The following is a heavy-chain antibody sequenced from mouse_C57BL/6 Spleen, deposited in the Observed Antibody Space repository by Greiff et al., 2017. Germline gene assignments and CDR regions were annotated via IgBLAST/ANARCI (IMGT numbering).Heavy chain of an antibody. V-gene: IGHV1-18*01. J-gene: IGHJ2*01. CDR2: INPNNGGT. CDR3: ARSAAQGDYFDY. CDR1: GYTFTDYN. Sequence: EVQLQQSGPELVKPGASVKITCKASGYTFTDYNMDWVKQSHGKSLEWIGDINPNNGGTIYNQKFKGKATLTVDKSSSTAYMELRSLTSEDTAVYYCARSAAQGDYFDYWGQGTTLTVSS. D-gene: IGHD3-2*02.